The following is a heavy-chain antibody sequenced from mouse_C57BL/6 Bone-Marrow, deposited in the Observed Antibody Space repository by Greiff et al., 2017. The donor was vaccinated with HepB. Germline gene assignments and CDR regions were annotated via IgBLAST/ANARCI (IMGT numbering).Heavy chain of an antibody. CDR3: AREGYYFDY. CDR1: GYTFTSYG. V-gene: IGHV1-81*01. Sequence: QVQLQQSGAELARPGASVKLSCKASGYTFTSYGISWVKQRTGQGLEWIGEIYPSSGNTYYNEKFKGKATLTADKSSSTAYMELRSLTSEDSAVYFGAREGYYFDYWGQGTTLTVSS. CDR2: IYPSSGNT. J-gene: IGHJ2*01.